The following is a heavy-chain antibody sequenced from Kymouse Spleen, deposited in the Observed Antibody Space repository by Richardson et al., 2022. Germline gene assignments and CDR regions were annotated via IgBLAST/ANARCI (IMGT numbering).Heavy chain of an antibody. J-gene: IGHJ6*02. V-gene: IGHV3-9*01. CDR2: ISWNSGSI. D-gene: IGHD3-10*01. Sequence: EVQLVESGGGLVQPGRSLRLSCAASGFTFDDYAMHWVRQAPGKGLEWVSGISWNSGSIGYADSVKGRFTISRDNAKNSLYLQMNSLRAEDTALYYCAKDINYYGSGSYYPYYYYYGMDVWGQGTTVTVSS. CDR3: AKDINYYGSGSYYPYYYYYGMDV. CDR1: GFTFDDYA.